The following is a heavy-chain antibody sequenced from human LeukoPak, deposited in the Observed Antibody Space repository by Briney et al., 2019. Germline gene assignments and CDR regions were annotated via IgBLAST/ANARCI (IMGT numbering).Heavy chain of an antibody. V-gene: IGHV7-4-1*02. CDR1: GYTFTSYA. J-gene: IGHJ1*01. CDR2: INTNTGNP. D-gene: IGHD3-3*01. Sequence: GASVKVSCKASGYTFTSYAMNWVRQAPGQGLEWMGWINTNTGNPTYAQGFTGRFVFSLDTSVSTAYLQISSLKAEDTAVYYCAREETIFGVVIKGPEYFQHRGQGTLVTVSS. CDR3: AREETIFGVVIKGPEYFQH.